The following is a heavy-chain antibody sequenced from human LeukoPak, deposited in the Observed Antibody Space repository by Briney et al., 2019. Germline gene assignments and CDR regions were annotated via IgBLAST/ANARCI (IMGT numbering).Heavy chain of an antibody. V-gene: IGHV3-7*01. CDR2: IKKDGSEK. D-gene: IGHD5-18*01. Sequence: GGSLRLSCAASGFTFSRYWMSWVRQAPGKGLEWVANIKKDGSEKYYVDSVKGRFTISRDNATNSLYLQMNSLRAEDTAVYYCARVGSYGGSYMDVWGKGTTVTISS. CDR1: GFTFSRYW. J-gene: IGHJ6*03. CDR3: ARVGSYGGSYMDV.